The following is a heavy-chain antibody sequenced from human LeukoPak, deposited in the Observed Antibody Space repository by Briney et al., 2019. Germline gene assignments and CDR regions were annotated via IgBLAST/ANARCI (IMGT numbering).Heavy chain of an antibody. V-gene: IGHV7-4-1*02. CDR2: NNTNTGNP. CDR1: GYTFTSYA. CDR3: ARDTPITMIVVADAFDI. D-gene: IGHD3-22*01. J-gene: IGHJ3*02. Sequence: ASVKVSCKASGYTFTSYAMNWVRQAPGQGLEWMGWNNTNTGNPTYAQGFTGRFVFSLDTSVSTAYLQISSLEAEDTAVYYCARDTPITMIVVADAFDIWGQGTIVTVSS.